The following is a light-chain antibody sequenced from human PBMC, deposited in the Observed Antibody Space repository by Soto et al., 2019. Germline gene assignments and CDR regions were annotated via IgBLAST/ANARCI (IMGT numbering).Light chain of an antibody. CDR3: QSFDSRLSGNV. V-gene: IGLV2-11*01. CDR2: DVYGVT. J-gene: IGLJ1*01. Sequence: QSSLTQPRALSWSAGQSVTISCTGTGSDVGGYNFVAWYEQHTEKVPQLIIYDVYGVTKRPPGVPDRFSGSKPSNSASLPIAGLKTDGEADYYIQSFDSRLSGNVFGTGTKVTV. CDR1: GSDVGGYNF.